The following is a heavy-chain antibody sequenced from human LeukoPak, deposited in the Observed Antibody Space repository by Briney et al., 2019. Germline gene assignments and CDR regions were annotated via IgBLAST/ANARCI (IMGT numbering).Heavy chain of an antibody. V-gene: IGHV3-33*01. J-gene: IGHJ4*02. CDR3: AREGYYDSPLLLDY. CDR2: IWYDGSNK. Sequence: GRSLRLSCAASGFTFSSYGMHWVRQAPGKGLEWVAVIWYDGSNKYYADSVKGRFTISRDNSKNTLYLQMNSLRAEDTAVYCCAREGYYDSPLLLDYWGQGTLVTVSS. CDR1: GFTFSSYG. D-gene: IGHD3-22*01.